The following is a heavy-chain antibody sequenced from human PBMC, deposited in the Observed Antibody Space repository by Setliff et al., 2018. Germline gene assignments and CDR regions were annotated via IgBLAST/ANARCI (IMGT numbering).Heavy chain of an antibody. CDR1: GYNFNNDW. Sequence: PGESLKISCKGSGYNFNNDWIGWVRQMPGKGLEWMGSTFPGDSDTRYSPSFQGQVTISADKSISTAYLQWNSLKASDTALYYCARRFGAHYFFDLWGRGTLVTVSS. D-gene: IGHD3-16*01. J-gene: IGHJ2*01. CDR2: TFPGDSDT. V-gene: IGHV5-51*01. CDR3: ARRFGAHYFFDL.